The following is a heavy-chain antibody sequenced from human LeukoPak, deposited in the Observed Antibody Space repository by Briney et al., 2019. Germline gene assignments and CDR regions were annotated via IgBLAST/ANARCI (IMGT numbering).Heavy chain of an antibody. J-gene: IGHJ6*02. Sequence: SETLSLTCAVYGGSFSGYYWSWIRQPPGKGLEWIGEIIYKRSTNYNPSLKSRVTISVDTSKNQFSLKLSSVTAADTAVYYCARGLVVVVAATPAFGYYFYGMDVWGQGTTVTVSS. CDR3: ARGLVVVVAATPAFGYYFYGMDV. D-gene: IGHD2-15*01. CDR1: GGSFSGYY. V-gene: IGHV4-34*01. CDR2: IIYKRST.